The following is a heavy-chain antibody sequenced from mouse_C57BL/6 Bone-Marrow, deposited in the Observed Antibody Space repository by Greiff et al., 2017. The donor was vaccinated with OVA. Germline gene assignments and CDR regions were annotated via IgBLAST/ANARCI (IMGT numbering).Heavy chain of an antibody. CDR2: IDPSDSYT. J-gene: IGHJ2*01. CDR3: ARGTMITIDY. CDR1: GYTFTSYW. V-gene: IGHV1-50*01. D-gene: IGHD2-4*01. Sequence: VQLQQPGAELVKPGASVKLSCKASGYTFTSYWMQWVKQRPGQGLEWIGVIDPSDSYTNYNPKFKGKATWTVYTSSSTAYMQLSSLTSEDAAVDYGARGTMITIDYWGQGTTLTVSS.